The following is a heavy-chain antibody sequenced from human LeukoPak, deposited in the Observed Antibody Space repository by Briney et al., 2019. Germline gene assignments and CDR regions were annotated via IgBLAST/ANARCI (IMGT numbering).Heavy chain of an antibody. V-gene: IGHV4-39*02. CDR3: AANSADYNTLGSSYKV. D-gene: IGHD3-10*01. J-gene: IGHJ4*02. Sequence: PSETLSLTCIVSSASVTSSPYFWGWTRQSPGQGLEWIGTISYSGTTYYNPSLRSRVTVSVDTSKNNFSLKLSSVTAADTAVYYCAANSADYNTLGSSYKVWGQGTLVTVSS. CDR1: SASVTSSPYF. CDR2: ISYSGTT.